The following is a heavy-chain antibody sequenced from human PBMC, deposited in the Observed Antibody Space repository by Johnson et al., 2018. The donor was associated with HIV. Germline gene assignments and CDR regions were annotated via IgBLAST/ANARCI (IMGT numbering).Heavy chain of an antibody. CDR2: ISGSGTST. Sequence: VQLVESGGGLVQPGRSLRLSCAASGFTFNNFAMSWVRQAPGKGLEWASGISGSGTSTYYADSVKGRFTISRDNSKNTLYLQMNSLRAEDTAVYYCAKDESDAFEIWGQGTMVTVSS. V-gene: IGHV3-23*04. J-gene: IGHJ3*02. CDR1: GFTFNNFA. CDR3: AKDESDAFEI.